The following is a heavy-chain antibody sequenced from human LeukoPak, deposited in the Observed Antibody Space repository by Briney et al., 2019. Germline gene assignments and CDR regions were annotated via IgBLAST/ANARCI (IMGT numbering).Heavy chain of an antibody. D-gene: IGHD3-3*01. Sequence: GGSLRLSCAASGFTFSSYAMHWVRQAPGKGLEWVAVISYDGSNKYYADSVKGRFTISRDNSKNTLYLQMNSLRAEDTAVYYCARDIGVLEWLFGIDYWGQGTLVTVSS. V-gene: IGHV3-30*04. CDR3: ARDIGVLEWLFGIDY. J-gene: IGHJ4*02. CDR1: GFTFSSYA. CDR2: ISYDGSNK.